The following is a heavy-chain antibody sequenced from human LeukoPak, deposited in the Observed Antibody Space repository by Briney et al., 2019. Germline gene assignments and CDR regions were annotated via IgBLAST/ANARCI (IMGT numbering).Heavy chain of an antibody. Sequence: SETLSLTCIVSGSSISSGYFWGWIRQPPGKGLEWIGSIHHSGSTYYNPSLKSRLTISADTSKSQFSLKLSSVTAADTALYYCARSPRTYEDYMDVWGKGTTVTVSS. V-gene: IGHV4-38-2*02. CDR2: IHHSGST. CDR3: ARSPRTYEDYMDV. D-gene: IGHD3-22*01. J-gene: IGHJ6*03. CDR1: GSSISSGYF.